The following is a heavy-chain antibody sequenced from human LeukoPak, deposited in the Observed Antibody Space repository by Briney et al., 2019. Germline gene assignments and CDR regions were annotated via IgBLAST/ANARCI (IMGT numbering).Heavy chain of an antibody. CDR2: IYYSGST. CDR3: ARQAIYYYDSSGYYYNWFDP. J-gene: IGHJ5*02. D-gene: IGHD3-22*01. V-gene: IGHV4-59*05. CDR1: GGSISSYY. Sequence: SETLSLTCTVSGGSISSYYWSWVRQPPGKGLEWIGSIYYSGSTYYNPSLKSRVTISVDTSKNQFSLKLSSVTAADTAVYYCARQAIYYYDSSGYYYNWFDPWGQGTLVTVSS.